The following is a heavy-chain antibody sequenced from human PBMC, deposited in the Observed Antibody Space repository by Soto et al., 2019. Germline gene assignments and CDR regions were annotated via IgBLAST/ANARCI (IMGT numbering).Heavy chain of an antibody. CDR1: GFSFSSYS. V-gene: IGHV3-21*01. CDR2: ISSSSSYI. CDR3: ARDLGYYDSSGRRSAFDI. Sequence: PWGSLRLSCAAFGFSFSSYSMNWVRQAPGKGLEWVSSISSSSSYIYYADSVKGRFTISRDNAKNSLYLQMNSLRAEDTAVYYCARDLGYYDSSGRRSAFDIWGQGTMVTVSS. D-gene: IGHD3-22*01. J-gene: IGHJ3*02.